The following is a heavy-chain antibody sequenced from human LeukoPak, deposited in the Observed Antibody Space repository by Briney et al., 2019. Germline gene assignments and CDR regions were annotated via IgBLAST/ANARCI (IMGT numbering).Heavy chain of an antibody. Sequence: PGGSLRLSCAASGFTFSSYGMHWARQAPGKGLEWVAFIRYDGGNKYYADSVKGRFTISRDNSKNMLYLQMNSLRAEDTAMYYCAKDTRATVTTGNWFDPWGQGTLVTVSS. CDR3: AKDTRATVTTGNWFDP. D-gene: IGHD4-17*01. CDR1: GFTFSSYG. J-gene: IGHJ5*02. V-gene: IGHV3-30*02. CDR2: IRYDGGNK.